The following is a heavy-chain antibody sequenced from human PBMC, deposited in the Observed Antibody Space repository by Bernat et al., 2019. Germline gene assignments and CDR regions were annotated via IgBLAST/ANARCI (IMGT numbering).Heavy chain of an antibody. CDR1: GFRFSGAS. CDR3: WVNSVPGGYSH. Sequence: EVELVESGGGLVQPGGSLKLSCAGSGFRFSGASVHWVRQASGKGLEWVARITKTYAASYAAALKGRFSISRDDSENTGFLQMNSLQSEDTVVYYCWVNSVPGGYSHWGQGTLVTVSS. D-gene: IGHD2-8*02. V-gene: IGHV3-73*01. J-gene: IGHJ4*02. CDR2: ITKTYAA.